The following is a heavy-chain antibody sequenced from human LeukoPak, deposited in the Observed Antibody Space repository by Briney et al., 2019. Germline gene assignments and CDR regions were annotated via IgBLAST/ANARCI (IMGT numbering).Heavy chain of an antibody. D-gene: IGHD2-15*01. Sequence: ASVKVSCKASGGTFSSYAISWVRQAPGQGLEWMGRIIPILGIANYAQKFQGRVTITADKSTSTAYMELSSLRSEDTAVYYCARGGGGSRLLMDWFDPWGQGTLVTVSS. CDR1: GGTFSSYA. J-gene: IGHJ5*02. CDR3: ARGGGGSRLLMDWFDP. CDR2: IIPILGIA. V-gene: IGHV1-69*04.